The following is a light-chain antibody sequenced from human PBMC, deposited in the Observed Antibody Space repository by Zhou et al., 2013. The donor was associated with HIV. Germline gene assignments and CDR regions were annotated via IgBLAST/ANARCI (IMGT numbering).Light chain of an antibody. CDR2: AAS. Sequence: DIQMTQSPSSLSASLGDRVTITCRASQDIRNYVAWFQQRPGKVPKSLIYAASSLQSGVPSRFSGSGSGTEFTLTISSLQPEDFATYYCQQANSFPWTFGQGTKVEV. J-gene: IGKJ1*01. CDR1: QDIRNY. V-gene: IGKV1-16*01. CDR3: QQANSFPWT.